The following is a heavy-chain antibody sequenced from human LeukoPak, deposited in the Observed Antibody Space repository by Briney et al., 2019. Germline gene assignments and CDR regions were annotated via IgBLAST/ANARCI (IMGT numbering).Heavy chain of an antibody. CDR2: IGKSGGSI. CDR1: EFSFSNFA. J-gene: IGHJ6*03. V-gene: IGHV3-23*01. Sequence: GGSLRLSCAASEFSFSNFAMTWVRQAPGKGLEWVSIIGKSGGSIYYADSVKGRFTISRDDSNNTLSLQMNSLRAEDTAVYYCAKSWGYTRPYYNYMEVWGKGTTVTVSS. D-gene: IGHD3-16*02. CDR3: AKSWGYTRPYYNYMEV.